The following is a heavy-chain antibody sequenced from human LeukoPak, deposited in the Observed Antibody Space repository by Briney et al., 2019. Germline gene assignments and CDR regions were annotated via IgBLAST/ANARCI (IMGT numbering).Heavy chain of an antibody. J-gene: IGHJ6*02. D-gene: IGHD6-19*01. CDR1: GGVFTGYY. Sequence: ASVKVSCKASGGVFTGYYMHWVRQPPGQGLEWMGWINPNSGGTNYAQKFQGRVTMTRDTSINTAHMELSRLSSDDTAVYYCAREKKEVADRSYSNGMDVWGQGTTVTVSS. CDR2: INPNSGGT. V-gene: IGHV1-2*02. CDR3: AREKKEVADRSYSNGMDV.